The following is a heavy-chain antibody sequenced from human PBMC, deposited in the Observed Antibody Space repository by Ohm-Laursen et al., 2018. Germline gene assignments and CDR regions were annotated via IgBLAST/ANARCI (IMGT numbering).Heavy chain of an antibody. D-gene: IGHD6-6*01. J-gene: IGHJ6*02. V-gene: IGHV3-21*01. Sequence: SLRLSCAASAFSLTASNMNWVRQAPGKGLEWISYISETSSHIYDADSVRGRFTVARDIAKNSLYLQLNSLRVEDTAVYYCARDSSRRAREGGMDVWGQGTTVTVSS. CDR2: ISETSSHI. CDR1: AFSLTASN. CDR3: ARDSSRRAREGGMDV.